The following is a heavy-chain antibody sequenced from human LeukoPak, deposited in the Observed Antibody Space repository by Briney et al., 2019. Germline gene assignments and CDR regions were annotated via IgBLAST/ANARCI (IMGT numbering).Heavy chain of an antibody. D-gene: IGHD2-2*01. J-gene: IGHJ4*02. CDR1: GGSISSSSYY. Sequence: PSETLSLTCTVSGGSISSSSYYWGWIRQPPGKGPEWIGSIYYSGSTYYNPSLKSRVTISVDKSKNQFSLKLSSVTAADTAVYYCARAGTSPIGGYFDYWGQGTLVTVSS. CDR3: ARAGTSPIGGYFDY. V-gene: IGHV4-39*07. CDR2: IYYSGST.